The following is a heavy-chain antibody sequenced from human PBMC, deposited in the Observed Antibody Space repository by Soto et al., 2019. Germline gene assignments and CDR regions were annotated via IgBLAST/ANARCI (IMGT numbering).Heavy chain of an antibody. CDR3: ARRYSGGRAFDI. Sequence: QVQLVESGGGLVRPGASLRLSCAASEFTFSGYYLSWIRQAPGQGREWVSYLSCSGNTIYYAASVKGRFTISRDNAKNSLYLQMNSLRAEDTAVYYCARRYSGGRAFDIWGQGTMVTVSS. D-gene: IGHD5-12*01. V-gene: IGHV3-11*01. CDR2: LSCSGNTI. J-gene: IGHJ3*02. CDR1: EFTFSGYY.